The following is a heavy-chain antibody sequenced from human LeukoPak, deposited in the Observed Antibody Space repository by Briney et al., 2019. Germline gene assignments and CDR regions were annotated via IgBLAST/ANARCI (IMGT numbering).Heavy chain of an antibody. CDR1: GFTFDDYG. J-gene: IGHJ3*02. CDR2: INWNGGST. D-gene: IGHD3-10*01. Sequence: PGGSLRLSCAASGFTFDDYGMSWVRQAPGKGLEWVSGINWNGGSTGYADSVKSRFTISRDNAKNSLYLQMNSLRAEDTALYYCARDRGSLLWFGDAFDIWGQGTMVTVSS. V-gene: IGHV3-20*04. CDR3: ARDRGSLLWFGDAFDI.